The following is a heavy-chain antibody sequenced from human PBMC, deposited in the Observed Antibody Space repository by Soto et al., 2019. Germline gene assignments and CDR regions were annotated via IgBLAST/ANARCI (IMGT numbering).Heavy chain of an antibody. Sequence: PGGSLRLSCGASGFTLGSYEMNWVRQAPGKGLEWVSYINTSGRTMFYADSVKGRFTISRDNAKRSLYLQMDSLRAEDTAVYYCARVEDRSGWYFNLWGRGTLVTVSS. CDR1: GFTLGSYE. CDR2: INTSGRTM. V-gene: IGHV3-48*03. J-gene: IGHJ2*01. CDR3: ARVEDRSGWYFNL.